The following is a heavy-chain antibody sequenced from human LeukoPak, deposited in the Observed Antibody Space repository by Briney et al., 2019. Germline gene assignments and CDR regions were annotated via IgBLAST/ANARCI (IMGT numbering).Heavy chain of an antibody. CDR3: ARTPFPHCSSTGCYSDF. J-gene: IGHJ4*02. V-gene: IGHV4-59*01. Sequence: SETLSLTCTVSGGSISSYYWSWIRQPPGKGLEWIGYIYYSGSTNYNPSLKSRVTISVDTSKNQFSLKLSSVTAADTAVYYCARTPFPHCSSTGCYSDFWGQGTLVTVSS. D-gene: IGHD2-2*01. CDR2: IYYSGST. CDR1: GGSISSYY.